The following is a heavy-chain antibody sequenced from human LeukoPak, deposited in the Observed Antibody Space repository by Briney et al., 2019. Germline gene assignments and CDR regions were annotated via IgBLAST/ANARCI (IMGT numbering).Heavy chain of an antibody. J-gene: IGHJ4*02. CDR2: ISYDGSSY. V-gene: IGHV3-30-3*01. CDR1: GFTFSNYP. Sequence: GGSLRLSCAASGFTFSNYPMHWVRQAPGKGLECVAFISYDGSSYYHADFVKGRFTISRDNSKNTLYLQMNSLRAEDTALYYCARDLRVVITGSFDSWGQGTLVTVSS. D-gene: IGHD3-22*01. CDR3: ARDLRVVITGSFDS.